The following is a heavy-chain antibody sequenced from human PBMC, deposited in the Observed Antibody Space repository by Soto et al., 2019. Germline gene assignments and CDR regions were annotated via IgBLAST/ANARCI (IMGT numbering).Heavy chain of an antibody. Sequence: QVQLQESGPGLVKPSQTLSLTCTVSGGSISSGGYYWSWIRQHPGQGLEWIGYIYYSGSTYYNPSLKSRVTISIDTSKNQFSLKLSSVTAADTAVYYCARGRYNSSWYSFDPWGQGTLVTVSS. V-gene: IGHV4-31*03. CDR3: ARGRYNSSWYSFDP. J-gene: IGHJ5*02. CDR2: IYYSGST. D-gene: IGHD6-13*01. CDR1: GGSISSGGYY.